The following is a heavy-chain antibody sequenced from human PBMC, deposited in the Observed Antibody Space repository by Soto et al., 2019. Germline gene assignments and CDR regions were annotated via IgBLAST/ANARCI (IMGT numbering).Heavy chain of an antibody. J-gene: IGHJ6*02. Sequence: EVPLVESGGGLVQPGVSLRVSCADSGFTLSSYWMSWVLQAPGKGLACVANIKQDEPWKYYVDSVKGRFAISIDNGKNPLDPQLNSLRAESTAVYYWSRVRTANYAGMDVLGQGTTCPFSS. V-gene: IGHV3-7*05. CDR2: IKQDEPWK. CDR3: SRVRTANYAGMDV. CDR1: GFTLSSYW.